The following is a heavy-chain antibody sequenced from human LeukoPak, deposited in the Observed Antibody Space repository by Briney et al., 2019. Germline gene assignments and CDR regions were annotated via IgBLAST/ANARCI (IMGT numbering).Heavy chain of an antibody. Sequence: PSETLSLTCTVSGGSISSYYWSWLRQPPGKGPEWIGYLYYSGSTNYNPSLKSRVTISVDTSKNQFSLKLSSVTAADTAVYYCARSTGYSSSWYWGLDAFDIWGQGTMVTVSS. CDR2: LYYSGST. V-gene: IGHV4-59*08. CDR3: ARSTGYSSSWYWGLDAFDI. CDR1: GGSISSYY. D-gene: IGHD6-13*01. J-gene: IGHJ3*02.